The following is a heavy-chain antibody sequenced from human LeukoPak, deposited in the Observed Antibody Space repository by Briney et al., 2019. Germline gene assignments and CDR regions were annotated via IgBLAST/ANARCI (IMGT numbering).Heavy chain of an antibody. CDR3: VSFYETY. Sequence: GGSLRLSCAASGNYWMHWVRQAPGMGLVWVSHINSDGSWTSYADSVKGRFTISKDSAKNTVYLQMNSLRAEDTAVYYCVSFYETYWGRGTLVTVSS. J-gene: IGHJ4*02. CDR2: INSDGSWT. V-gene: IGHV3-74*01. CDR1: GNYW. D-gene: IGHD2/OR15-2a*01.